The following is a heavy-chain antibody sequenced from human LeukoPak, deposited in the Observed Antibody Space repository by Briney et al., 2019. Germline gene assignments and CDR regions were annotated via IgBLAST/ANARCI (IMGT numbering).Heavy chain of an antibody. J-gene: IGHJ4*02. CDR3: ARDFSNGWALFDY. CDR1: GYTFTCYY. CDR2: INPNSGDT. D-gene: IGHD6-19*01. Sequence: ASVRVSCKASGYTFTCYYIHWVRQAPGQGLEWMGWINPNSGDTNYAQKFQGRVAMTSDTSINTANMDLSRLRSDDTAIYYCARDFSNGWALFDYWGQGTLVTVSS. V-gene: IGHV1-2*02.